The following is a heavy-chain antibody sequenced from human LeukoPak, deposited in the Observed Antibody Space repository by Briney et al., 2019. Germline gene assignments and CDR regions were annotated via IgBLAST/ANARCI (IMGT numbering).Heavy chain of an antibody. CDR2: INPNSGGT. V-gene: IGHV1-2*06. CDR1: GYTFTGYY. Sequence: ASVKVSCKASGYTFTGYYMHWVRQAPGQGLEWMGRINPNSGGTNYAQKFQGRVTMTRDTSISTAYMELSRLRSDDTAVYYCARGPPRRYFDWLTDYYYYYGMDVWGQGTTVTVSS. J-gene: IGHJ6*02. D-gene: IGHD3-9*01. CDR3: ARGPPRRYFDWLTDYYYYYGMDV.